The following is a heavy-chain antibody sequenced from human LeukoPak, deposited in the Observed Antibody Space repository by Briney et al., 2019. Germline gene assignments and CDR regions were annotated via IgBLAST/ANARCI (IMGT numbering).Heavy chain of an antibody. CDR1: GFPFSLYT. Sequence: GGSLRLSCAASGFPFSLYTMNWVRQAPGKGLEWVSSITRSSSHIYYGDSVKGRFTISRDNAKNSLYLQMNSLRVEDAAVYYCARDGYSSGHSGTGSFDIWGPGTMVTVSS. CDR2: ITRSSSHI. J-gene: IGHJ3*02. D-gene: IGHD3-22*01. CDR3: ARDGYSSGHSGTGSFDI. V-gene: IGHV3-21*01.